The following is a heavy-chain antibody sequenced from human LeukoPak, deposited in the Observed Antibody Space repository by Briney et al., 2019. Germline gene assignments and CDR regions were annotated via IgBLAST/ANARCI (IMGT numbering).Heavy chain of an antibody. J-gene: IGHJ4*02. CDR2: IYTSGST. CDR1: GGSISSGSYY. Sequence: SQTLSLTCTVSGGSISSGSYYWSWIRQPAGKGLEWIERIYTSGSTNYNPSLKSRVTISVDTSKSQFSLKLSSVTAADTAVYYCARGREWELLSFWGQGTLVTVSS. V-gene: IGHV4-61*02. CDR3: ARGREWELLSF. D-gene: IGHD1-26*01.